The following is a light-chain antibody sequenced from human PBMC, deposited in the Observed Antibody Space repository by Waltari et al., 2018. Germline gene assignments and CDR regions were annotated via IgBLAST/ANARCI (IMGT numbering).Light chain of an antibody. Sequence: IQMSQSPSSLSASVGDRVTITCRASPGISSYLNWYQQKPGKAPKLLIYYANSLASGVPSRFSGSGSGTEFTLTISSLQPEDFATYYCQQGNSYPLTFGPGTKLDIK. CDR1: PGISSY. CDR3: QQGNSYPLT. CDR2: YAN. V-gene: IGKV1-13*02. J-gene: IGKJ3*01.